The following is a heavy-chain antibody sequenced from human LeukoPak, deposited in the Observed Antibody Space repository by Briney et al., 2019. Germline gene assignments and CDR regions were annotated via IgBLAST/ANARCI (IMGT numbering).Heavy chain of an antibody. D-gene: IGHD6-6*01. CDR2: ITGGGGSA. V-gene: IGHV3-23*01. J-gene: IGHJ3*02. CDR1: GFTFSNYV. Sequence: GGSLRLSCAASGFTFSNYVMSWVRQAPGKGLEWVSKITGGGGSAYYADSVKGRFTISRDNAKNSLYLQMNSLRAEDTAVYYCARDLSSSLRAFDIWGQGTMVTVSS. CDR3: ARDLSSSLRAFDI.